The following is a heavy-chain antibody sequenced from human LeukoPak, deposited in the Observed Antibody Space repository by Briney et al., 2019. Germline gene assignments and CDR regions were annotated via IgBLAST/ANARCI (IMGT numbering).Heavy chain of an antibody. CDR2: ISSSGSTI. V-gene: IGHV3-48*03. CDR3: AELGITMIGGV. CDR1: GFTFSSYE. J-gene: IGHJ6*04. Sequence: GGSLRLYCAASGFTFSSYEMNWVRHAPGKGLEWVSYISSSGSTIYYADSVKGRFTISRDNAKNSLYLQMNSLGAEDTAVYCCAELGITMIGGVWGKGTTVTISS. D-gene: IGHD3-10*02.